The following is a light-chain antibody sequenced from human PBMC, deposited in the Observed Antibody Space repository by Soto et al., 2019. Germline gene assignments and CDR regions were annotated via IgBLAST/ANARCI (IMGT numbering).Light chain of an antibody. CDR3: RSTILGCIHV. Sequence: QPVLAQPPSVSGCGGRRVTISCTGRRSNPVAGLDANWYQQLPGTAPKLLIYGNNTRPSGVPDRCSGSKSGSAASLAITGLQAEEDANYYCRSTILGCIHVFGNGPKVTV. J-gene: IGLJ1*01. CDR1: RSNPVAGLD. CDR2: GNN. V-gene: IGLV1-40*01.